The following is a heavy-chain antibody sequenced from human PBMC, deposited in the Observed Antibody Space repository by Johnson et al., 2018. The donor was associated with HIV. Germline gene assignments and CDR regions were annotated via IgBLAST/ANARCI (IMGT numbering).Heavy chain of an antibody. D-gene: IGHD5-24*01. V-gene: IGHV3-30*19. J-gene: IGHJ3*02. Sequence: QVQLVESGGGVVQPGRSLRLSCEASGFTFKNYAMHWVRQAPGKGLEWVAVIWYDGSNKYYADSVKGRFTISRDNSKNTLYLQMNSLRAEDTAVYYCARDSIEMATKSEDAFDIWGQGTMVTVSS. CDR3: ARDSIEMATKSEDAFDI. CDR1: GFTFKNYA. CDR2: IWYDGSNK.